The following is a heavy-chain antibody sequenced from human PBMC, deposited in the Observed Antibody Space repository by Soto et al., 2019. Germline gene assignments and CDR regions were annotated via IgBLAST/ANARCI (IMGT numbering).Heavy chain of an antibody. V-gene: IGHV3-11*01. J-gene: IGHJ5*02. Sequence: GGSLRLSCAASGFTFSDYYMSWIRQAPWKGLEWVSYISSSGSTIYYADSVKGRFTISRDNAKNSLYLQMNSLRAEDTAVYYCARDRIAAAGMTNWFDPWGQGTLVTVSS. CDR3: ARDRIAAAGMTNWFDP. D-gene: IGHD6-13*01. CDR2: ISSSGSTI. CDR1: GFTFSDYY.